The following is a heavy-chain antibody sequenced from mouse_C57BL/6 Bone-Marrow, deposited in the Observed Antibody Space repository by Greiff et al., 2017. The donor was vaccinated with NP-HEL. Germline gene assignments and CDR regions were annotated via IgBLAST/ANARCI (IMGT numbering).Heavy chain of an antibody. CDR2: IHPNSGST. CDR1: GYTFTSYW. D-gene: IGHD1-1*01. J-gene: IGHJ2*01. V-gene: IGHV1-64*01. Sequence: VQLQQSGAELVKPGASVKLSCKASGYTFTSYWMHWVKQRPGQGLEWIGMIHPNSGSTNYNEKFKSKATLTVDKSSSTAYMQLSSLTSEDSAVYYCARWRDYYGSSYQGYYFDYWGQGTTLTVSS. CDR3: ARWRDYYGSSYQGYYFDY.